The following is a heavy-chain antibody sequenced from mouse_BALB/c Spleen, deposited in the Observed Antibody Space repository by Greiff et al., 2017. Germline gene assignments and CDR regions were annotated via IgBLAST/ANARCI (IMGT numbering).Heavy chain of an antibody. CDR1: GYTFTNYW. J-gene: IGHJ4*01. CDR3: AAIGYAMDD. V-gene: IGHV1-63*02. Sequence: QVQLQQSGAELVRPGTSVKISCKASGYTFTNYWLDWVKQRPGHGLEWIGDIYPGGGYTYYSEKFKGKATLTADTSSSTAYMQLSSLTSEASAVYFGAAIGYAMDDWGQGTSVTVSS. CDR2: IYPGGGYT.